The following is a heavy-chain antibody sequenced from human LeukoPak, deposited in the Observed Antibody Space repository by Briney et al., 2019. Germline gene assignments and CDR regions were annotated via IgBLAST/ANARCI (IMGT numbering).Heavy chain of an antibody. V-gene: IGHV4-34*01. Sequence: SETLSLTCAVYGGSFSGYYWSWIRQPPGKGLEWIGEINHSGSTYYNPSLKSRVTISVDKSKNQFSLKLISLTAADTAVYYCARDGAATVAGYAFDIWGQGTMVTVSS. CDR2: INHSGST. CDR3: ARDGAATVAGYAFDI. D-gene: IGHD6-19*01. CDR1: GGSFSGYY. J-gene: IGHJ3*02.